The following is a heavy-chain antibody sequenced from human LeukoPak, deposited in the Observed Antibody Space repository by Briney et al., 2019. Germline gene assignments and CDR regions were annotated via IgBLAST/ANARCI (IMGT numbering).Heavy chain of an antibody. CDR3: AKHRENYGDSCLDDY. D-gene: IGHD4-17*01. J-gene: IGHJ4*02. V-gene: IGHV3-23*01. CDR2: ISGSGGST. Sequence: TSETLSLTCSVSGGSISSGGYYWSWVRQAPGKGLEWVSGISGSGGSTYYVDSVKGRFTISRDNSKNTLYLQMNSLRAEDTAVYYCAKHRENYGDSCLDDYWGQGTLVTVSS. CDR1: GGSISSGGYY.